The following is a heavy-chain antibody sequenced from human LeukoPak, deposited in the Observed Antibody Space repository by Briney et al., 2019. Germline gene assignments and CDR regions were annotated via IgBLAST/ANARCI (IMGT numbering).Heavy chain of an antibody. CDR3: ARGHTAVTRHFDF. Sequence: GGSLRLSCAASGFTFSRYRMNWVRQAPGKGLEWVSSISTSSSYIYYADSVKGRFTIARDNAKNSLYLQMNSLRAEDTAVYYCARGHTAVTRHFDFWGQGTLVTVSS. D-gene: IGHD4-17*01. J-gene: IGHJ4*02. V-gene: IGHV3-21*01. CDR1: GFTFSRYR. CDR2: ISTSSSYI.